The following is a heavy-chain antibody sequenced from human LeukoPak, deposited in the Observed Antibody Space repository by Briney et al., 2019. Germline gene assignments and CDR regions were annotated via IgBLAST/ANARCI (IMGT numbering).Heavy chain of an antibody. CDR1: GGSISSSSYY. J-gene: IGHJ5*01. CDR2: INYRGTT. D-gene: IGHD2-2*01. CDR3: ARLPIVVVPASGFDS. V-gene: IGHV4-39*01. Sequence: SETLSLTCTVSGGSISSSSYYWGWIRQPPGKGLEWIGSINYRGTTYYNPSLKSRVTISVDTSQNQFSLKLTSVTAADTAVYYCARLPIVVVPASGFDSWGQGTLVTVSS.